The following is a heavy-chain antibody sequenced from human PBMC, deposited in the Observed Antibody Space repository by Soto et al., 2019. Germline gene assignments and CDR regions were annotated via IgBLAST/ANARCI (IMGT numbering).Heavy chain of an antibody. Sequence: GGSLRLSCAASGFTFSSYWMSWVRQAPGKGLEWVANIKHDGSEKYYVDSVKGRFTISRDNAKNSLYLQMNSLRAEDTAVYYCAREGYRKYNYYGMDVWGKGTTVTVSS. V-gene: IGHV3-7*01. J-gene: IGHJ6*04. D-gene: IGHD5-18*01. CDR2: IKHDGSEK. CDR3: AREGYRKYNYYGMDV. CDR1: GFTFSSYW.